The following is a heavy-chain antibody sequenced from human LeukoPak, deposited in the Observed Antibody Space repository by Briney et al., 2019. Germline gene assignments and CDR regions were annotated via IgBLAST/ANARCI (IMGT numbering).Heavy chain of an antibody. CDR1: SGYW. CDR2: IKQDGSEK. J-gene: IGHJ4*02. Sequence: GGSLRLSCAAFSGYWMTWVRQAPGKGLEWVANIKQDGSEKYYVDSVKGRFTISRDNAKNSLFLQMNSLRAEDTAVYYCARINSGRHLGDAFDIWGQGTRVTVSS. CDR3: ARINSGRHLGDAFDI. V-gene: IGHV3-7*01. D-gene: IGHD1-26*01.